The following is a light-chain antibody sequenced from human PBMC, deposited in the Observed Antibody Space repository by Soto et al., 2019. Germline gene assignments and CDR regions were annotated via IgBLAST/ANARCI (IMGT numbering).Light chain of an antibody. Sequence: EIVMTQSPATLSLSPGERATLSCRASQSVSSNLAWYQQKPGQAPRLLIYGASTRATGIPARFSGSGSGTEFTLTISSLQSEDFAVYYCQQYDNLQRTSGQGTKVDIK. CDR2: GAS. CDR1: QSVSSN. V-gene: IGKV3-15*01. CDR3: QQYDNLQRT. J-gene: IGKJ1*01.